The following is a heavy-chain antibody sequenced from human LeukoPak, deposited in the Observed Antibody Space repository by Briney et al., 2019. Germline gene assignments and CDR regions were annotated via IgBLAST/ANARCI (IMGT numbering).Heavy chain of an antibody. CDR3: ARDHRYKKPSLAYRRFDL. D-gene: IGHD2-2*02. Sequence: GGSLRLSCAASGFAFNTYAMSWVRQAPGKGLEWVSSINHHSGFIYYADSVKGRFTISRDNAQSSLYLEMNSLRAEDTAVYYCARDHRYKKPSLAYRRFDLWGPGTLVTVSS. CDR2: INHHSGFI. CDR1: GFAFNTYA. J-gene: IGHJ5*02. V-gene: IGHV3-21*01.